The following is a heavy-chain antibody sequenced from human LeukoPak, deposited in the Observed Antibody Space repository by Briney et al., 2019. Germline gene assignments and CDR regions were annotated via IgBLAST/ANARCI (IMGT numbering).Heavy chain of an antibody. CDR1: GYSFTSYW. Sequence: GESLKISCKGSGYSFTSYWIGWVRQMPGKGLEWMGIIYPGDSDTRYSPSFQGQVTISADKSISTAYLQWSSLKASDTAMYYCARQPYYYDSNGYLEDYWGQGTLVTVSS. CDR2: IYPGDSDT. D-gene: IGHD3-22*01. J-gene: IGHJ4*02. V-gene: IGHV5-51*01. CDR3: ARQPYYYDSNGYLEDY.